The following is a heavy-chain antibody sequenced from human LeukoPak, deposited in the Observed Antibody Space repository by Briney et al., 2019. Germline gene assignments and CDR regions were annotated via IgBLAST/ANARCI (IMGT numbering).Heavy chain of an antibody. Sequence: PSETLSLTCTVSGGSISSYYWSWIRQPPGKGLEWIGYIYYSGSTNYNPSLKSRVTISVDTSKKQFSLKLSSGTAADTAVYYCARVEEGYGSGRRENYYYYYMDVWGKGTTVTISS. V-gene: IGHV4-59*01. CDR1: GGSISSYY. J-gene: IGHJ6*03. CDR3: ARVEEGYGSGRRENYYYYYMDV. CDR2: IYYSGST. D-gene: IGHD3-10*01.